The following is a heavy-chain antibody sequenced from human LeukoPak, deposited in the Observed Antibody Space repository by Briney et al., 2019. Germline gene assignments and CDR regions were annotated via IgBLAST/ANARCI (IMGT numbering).Heavy chain of an antibody. J-gene: IGHJ3*02. D-gene: IGHD3-22*01. CDR1: GGSFSGYY. V-gene: IGHV4-34*01. CDR2: INHSGST. CDR3: ARGLYYYDSSGYYFDAFDI. Sequence: PSETLSLTCAVYGGSFSGYYWSWIRQPPGKGLEWIGEINHSGSTNYNPSLKSRVTISVDTSKNQFSPKPSSVTAADTAVYYCARGLYYYDSSGYYFDAFDIWGQGTMVTVSS.